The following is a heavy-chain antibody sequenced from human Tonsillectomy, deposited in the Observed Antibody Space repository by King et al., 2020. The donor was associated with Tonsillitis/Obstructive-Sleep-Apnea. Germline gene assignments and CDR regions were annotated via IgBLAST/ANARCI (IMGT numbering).Heavy chain of an antibody. CDR1: GGSISSYY. CDR2: IYYSGGT. CDR3: AREGAVMKAFDI. Sequence: VQLQESGPGLVKPSETLSLTCTVSGGSISSYYWSWIRQPPGKGLECIGYIYYSGGTNYNPSLKSRVTISVDTSKNQFSLKLSSVTAADTAVYYCAREGAVMKAFDIWGQGTMVTVSS. J-gene: IGHJ3*02. V-gene: IGHV4-59*01. D-gene: IGHD2-8*01.